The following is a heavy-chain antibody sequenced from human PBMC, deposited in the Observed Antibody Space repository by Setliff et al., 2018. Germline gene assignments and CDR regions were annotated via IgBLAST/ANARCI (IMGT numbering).Heavy chain of an antibody. V-gene: IGHV3-7*01. CDR2: IKQDGSEK. D-gene: IGHD1-26*01. J-gene: IGHJ6*02. CDR3: ARDPLYSGSYFGYYYGMDV. CDR1: GFTFSRYW. Sequence: PGGSLRLSCAASGFTFSRYWMSWVRQAPGKGLEWVANIKQDGSEKYYVDSVKGRFTISRDNAKNSLYLQMNSLRAEDTAVYYCARDPLYSGSYFGYYYGMDVWGQGTTVTVSS.